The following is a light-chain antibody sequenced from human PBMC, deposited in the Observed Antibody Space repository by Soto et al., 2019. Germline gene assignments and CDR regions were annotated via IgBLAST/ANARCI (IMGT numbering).Light chain of an antibody. V-gene: IGLV2-8*01. CDR3: SSYARNRDVL. J-gene: IGLJ2*01. CDR1: SSDVGGYNF. Sequence: QSALTQPPSASGSPGQSVTISCTGTSSDVGGYNFVSWYQQHPGKAPKLMIYEVTKRPSGVPDRFSGSKSGNTASLTVSGLQAEDEAAYYCSSYARNRDVLFGGGTKLTVL. CDR2: EVT.